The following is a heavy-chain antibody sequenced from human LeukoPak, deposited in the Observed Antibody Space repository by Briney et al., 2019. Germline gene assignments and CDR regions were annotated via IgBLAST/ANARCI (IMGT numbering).Heavy chain of an antibody. CDR3: ARRSIAAHTFDY. CDR1: GGSFSSSSYY. CDR2: MYYSGST. D-gene: IGHD6-6*01. Sequence: PSETLSLTCTVSGGSFSSSSYYWGWLRQPPGTELEWIGSMYYSGSTYYNPSLKSRVTISVDTSKNQFSLKLSSVTAADTAVSYCARRSIAAHTFDYWGQGTLVTVSS. V-gene: IGHV4-39*01. J-gene: IGHJ4*02.